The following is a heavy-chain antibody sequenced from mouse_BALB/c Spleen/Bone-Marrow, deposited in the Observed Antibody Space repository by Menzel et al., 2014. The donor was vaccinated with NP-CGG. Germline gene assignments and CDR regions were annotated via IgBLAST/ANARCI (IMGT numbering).Heavy chain of an antibody. CDR3: ARSSYYAMDY. CDR2: INPYNGAT. J-gene: IGHJ4*01. CDR1: GYSFTGYY. V-gene: IGHV1-31*01. Sequence: DVKLQESGPELVKPGASVKISCKASGYSFTGYYMHWVKQSHVKSLEWIGRINPYNGATSYNQNFKDKASLTVDKSSGTAYMELHSLTSEDSAVYYCARSSYYAMDYWGQGTSVTVSS.